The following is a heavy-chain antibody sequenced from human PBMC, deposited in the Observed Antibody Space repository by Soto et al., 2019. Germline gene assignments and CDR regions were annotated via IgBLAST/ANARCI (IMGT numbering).Heavy chain of an antibody. CDR3: AKDLEVVAATRPFDY. Sequence: PGGSLRLSCAASGFTFSSYAMSWVRQAPGKGLEWVSAISGSGGSTYYADSVKGRFTISRDNSKSTLYLQMNSLRAEDTAVYYCAKDLEVVAATRPFDYWGQGTLVTVSS. J-gene: IGHJ4*02. V-gene: IGHV3-23*01. D-gene: IGHD2-15*01. CDR2: ISGSGGST. CDR1: GFTFSSYA.